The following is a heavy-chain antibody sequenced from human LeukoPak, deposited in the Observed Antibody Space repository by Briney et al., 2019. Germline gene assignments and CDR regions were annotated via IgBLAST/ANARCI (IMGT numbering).Heavy chain of an antibody. V-gene: IGHV3-74*01. CDR2: INSDGSNT. CDR3: HATLSSFDH. J-gene: IGHJ4*02. CDR1: GVTFSSYW. D-gene: IGHD3-10*01. Sequence: PGGSLRLSCVASGVTFSSYWMHWVRQAPGKGLVWVSRINSDGSNTNYADSVKGRFTISRDNAKNTLYLQMNSLRAEDTAVYYCHATLSSFDHWGQGTLITVSS.